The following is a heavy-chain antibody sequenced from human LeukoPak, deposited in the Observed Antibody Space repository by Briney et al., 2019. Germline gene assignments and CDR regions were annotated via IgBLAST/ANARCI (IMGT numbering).Heavy chain of an antibody. J-gene: IGHJ6*02. CDR3: ARGSSGWYSTGYYYYGMDV. Sequence: SETLSLTCTVSGGSISSYYWSWIRQPPGKGLEWIGYLYYSGSTNYNPSLKSRVTISVDTSKNQLSLRLSSVTAADTAGYYCARGSSGWYSTGYYYYGMDVWGQGATVTVSS. CDR1: GGSISSYY. D-gene: IGHD6-19*01. V-gene: IGHV4-59*01. CDR2: LYYSGST.